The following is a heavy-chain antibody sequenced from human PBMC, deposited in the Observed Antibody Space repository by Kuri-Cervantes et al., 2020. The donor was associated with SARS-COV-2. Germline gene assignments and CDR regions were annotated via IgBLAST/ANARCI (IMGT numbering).Heavy chain of an antibody. CDR3: ARGGLVVVIFLSY. J-gene: IGHJ4*02. CDR2: ISYDGSNK. D-gene: IGHD3-22*01. CDR1: GFTFSSYA. V-gene: IGHV3-30*04. Sequence: LSLTCAASGFTFSSYAMRWVRQAPGKGLEWVAVISYDGSNKYYADSVKGRFTISRDNSKNTLYLQMNSLRAEDTAVYYCARGGLVVVIFLSYWGQGTLVTVSS.